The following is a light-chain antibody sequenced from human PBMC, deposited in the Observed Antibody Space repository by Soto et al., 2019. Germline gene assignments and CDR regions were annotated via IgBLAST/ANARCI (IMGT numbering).Light chain of an antibody. CDR2: EAS. CDR1: QSVSSY. Sequence: EIVLTQSPATLSLSPGERATLSCRASQSVSSYLAWYQQKPGQAPRLLIYEASNRATGIPARFSGSGSGTDFTLTISSLEPEDFAVYYCQQRSNAPSYTFGQGTKLEIK. V-gene: IGKV3-11*01. J-gene: IGKJ2*01. CDR3: QQRSNAPSYT.